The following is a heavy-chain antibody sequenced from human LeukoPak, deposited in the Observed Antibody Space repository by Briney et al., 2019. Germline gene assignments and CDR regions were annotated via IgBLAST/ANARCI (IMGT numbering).Heavy chain of an antibody. V-gene: IGHV3-7*01. CDR3: ARGQPISMITGPYFDY. Sequence: GGSQRLSCAASGFTFSSYWMSWVRQAPGKGLEWVAEIKQDGSEKNYVDSVKGRFTISRDNAKNSLYLQMNSLRAEDTAVYYCARGQPISMITGPYFDYWGQGTLVTFSS. J-gene: IGHJ4*02. CDR2: IKQDGSEK. CDR1: GFTFSSYW. D-gene: IGHD3-22*01.